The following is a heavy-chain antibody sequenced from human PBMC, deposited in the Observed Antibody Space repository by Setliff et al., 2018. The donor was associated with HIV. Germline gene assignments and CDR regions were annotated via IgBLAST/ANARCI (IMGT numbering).Heavy chain of an antibody. CDR2: ISRSSDEI. Sequence: PGGSLRLSCAASGFIFSSHSMNWVRQAPGKGLEWVSSISRSSDEIHYADSVKGRITISRDNTKYSLYLQMNKVRAEDTAVYFCVRDYRWLNWFFDLWGRGTLVTVSS. J-gene: IGHJ2*01. V-gene: IGHV3-21*01. CDR3: VRDYRWLNWFFDL. D-gene: IGHD6-19*01. CDR1: GFIFSSHS.